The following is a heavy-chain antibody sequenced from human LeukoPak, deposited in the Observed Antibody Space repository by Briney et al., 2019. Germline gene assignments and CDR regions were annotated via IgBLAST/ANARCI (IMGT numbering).Heavy chain of an antibody. CDR1: GFTFSSYA. V-gene: IGHV3-30-3*01. CDR2: ISYDGSNK. Sequence: GGSLRLSCAASGFTFSSYAMHWVRQAPGKGLEWVAVISYDGSNKYYADSVKGRFTISRDNSKNTLYLQMNSLRAEDTAVYYCARDRLVLGEAGPYYYYGMDVWGQGTTVTVSS. D-gene: IGHD3-16*01. CDR3: ARDRLVLGEAGPYYYYGMDV. J-gene: IGHJ6*02.